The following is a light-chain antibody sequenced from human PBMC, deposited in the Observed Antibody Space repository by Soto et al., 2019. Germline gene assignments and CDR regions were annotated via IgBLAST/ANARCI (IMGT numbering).Light chain of an antibody. CDR1: SSDVGAYNF. V-gene: IGLV2-14*01. Sequence: QSALTQPASVSGSPGQSITISCTGTSSDVGAYNFVSWYQQHPGKVPKLMIYEVSNRPSGVSNRFSCSKSGNTASLTISGLQAEDEADYYCNSYTSTDTLVFGGGTKLTVL. J-gene: IGLJ2*01. CDR3: NSYTSTDTLV. CDR2: EVS.